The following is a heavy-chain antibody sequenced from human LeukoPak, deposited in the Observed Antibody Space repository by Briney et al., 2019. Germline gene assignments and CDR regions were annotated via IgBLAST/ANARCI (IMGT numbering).Heavy chain of an antibody. CDR1: GFTFSSYS. CDR3: ARVFQPYYDFWSGYYTYYYMDV. D-gene: IGHD3-3*01. CDR2: ISSSSSTI. V-gene: IGHV3-48*01. J-gene: IGHJ6*03. Sequence: GGSLRLSCAASGFTFSSYSMNWVRQAPGKGLEWVSYISSSSSTIYYADSVKGRFTISRDNAKNSLYLQMNSLRAEDTAVYYCARVFQPYYDFWSGYYTYYYMDVWGKGTTVTVSS.